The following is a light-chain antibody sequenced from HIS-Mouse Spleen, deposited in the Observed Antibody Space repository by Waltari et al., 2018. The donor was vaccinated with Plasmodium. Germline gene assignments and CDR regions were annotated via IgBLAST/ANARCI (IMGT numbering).Light chain of an antibody. CDR3: QSADSSGTYWV. CDR1: ALPKQY. J-gene: IGLJ3*02. Sequence: SYELPQPPSVSVSPGQTARITCSGDALPKQYAYWYQQKPGQAPVLVIYKDSERPSGVPERFSSSSSGTTVTLTISGVQAEDEADYYCQSADSSGTYWVFGGGTKLTVL. CDR2: KDS. V-gene: IGLV3-25*03.